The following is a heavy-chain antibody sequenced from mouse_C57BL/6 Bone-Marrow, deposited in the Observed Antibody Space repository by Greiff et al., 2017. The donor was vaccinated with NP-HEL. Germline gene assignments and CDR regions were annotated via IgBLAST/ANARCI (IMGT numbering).Heavy chain of an antibody. Sequence: VQLQQSGAELVRPGASVKLSCTASGFNIKDDYMHWMKQRPEQGLEWIGWIDPENGDTEYASQFQGKATITADTSSNTAYLQLSSLTSEDTAVYYCTTGHCWGQGTSVTVSS. CDR2: IDPENGDT. J-gene: IGHJ4*01. CDR1: GFNIKDDY. CDR3: TTGHC. V-gene: IGHV14-4*01.